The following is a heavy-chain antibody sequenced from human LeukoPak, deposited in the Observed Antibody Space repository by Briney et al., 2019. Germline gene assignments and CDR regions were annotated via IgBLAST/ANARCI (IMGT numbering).Heavy chain of an antibody. CDR1: GFTFSSYA. V-gene: IGHV3-30-3*01. J-gene: IGHJ3*02. CDR2: ISYDGSNK. Sequence: GGSLRLSCAASGFTFSSYAMHWVRQAPGKGLEWVAVISYDGSNKYYADSVKGRFTISRDNSKNTLYLQMNSLRAEGTAVYYCASGIAAADAFDIWGQGTMVTVSS. D-gene: IGHD6-13*01. CDR3: ASGIAAADAFDI.